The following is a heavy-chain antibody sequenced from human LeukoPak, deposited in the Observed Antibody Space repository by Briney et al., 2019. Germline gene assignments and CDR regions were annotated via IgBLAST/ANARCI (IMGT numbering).Heavy chain of an antibody. Sequence: ASVKVSCKASGYTFTSYDINWVRQATGQGLEWMGWMNPNSGNTGYAQKFRGRVTMTRNTSISTAYMELSSLRSEDTAVYYCARGGGYSYGFIYYYMDVWGKGTTVTISS. J-gene: IGHJ6*03. V-gene: IGHV1-8*01. CDR2: MNPNSGNT. CDR1: GYTFTSYD. CDR3: ARGGGYSYGFIYYYMDV. D-gene: IGHD5-18*01.